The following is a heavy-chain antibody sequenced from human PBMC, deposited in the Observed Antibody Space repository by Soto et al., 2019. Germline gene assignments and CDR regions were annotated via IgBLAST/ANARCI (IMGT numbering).Heavy chain of an antibody. CDR3: AHRGPFQKLAY. D-gene: IGHD6-6*01. Sequence: QITLKESGPTLVKPTQTLTLTCTFSGFSLSTSGVGVGWIRQPPGKALEWLAVIYWDDGKRYSPSLRNRLSTTKDTSKHLVVLTITTLDPVYTATYSCAHRGPFQKLAYWVQGPLVTVSS. CDR2: IYWDDGK. CDR1: GFSLSTSGVG. J-gene: IGHJ4*02. V-gene: IGHV2-5*02.